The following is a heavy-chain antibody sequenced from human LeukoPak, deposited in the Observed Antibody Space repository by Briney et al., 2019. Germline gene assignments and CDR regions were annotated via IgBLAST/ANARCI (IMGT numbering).Heavy chain of an antibody. CDR2: MSYDGSNK. Sequence: GGSLRLSCAASGFTFSSYAMHWVRQAPGKGLEWVAVMSYDGSNKYYADSVKGRFTISRDNSKNTLYLQMNSLRAEDTAVYYCARVATVTHDAFDIWGQGTMVTVSS. CDR3: ARVATVTHDAFDI. V-gene: IGHV3-30-3*01. J-gene: IGHJ3*02. CDR1: GFTFSSYA. D-gene: IGHD4-17*01.